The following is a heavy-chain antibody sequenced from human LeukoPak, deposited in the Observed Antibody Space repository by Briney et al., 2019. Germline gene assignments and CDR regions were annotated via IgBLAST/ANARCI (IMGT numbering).Heavy chain of an antibody. D-gene: IGHD3-10*01. Sequence: GGSLRLSCAASGFTFSSYSMNWVRQAPGKGLEWVSYISSSTSTIYYADSVKGRFTISRDNAKNSLYLRMSSLRADDTAVYYCARGPSNYHYGMDVWGQGTTVTVSS. CDR1: GFTFSSYS. CDR2: ISSSTSTI. CDR3: ARGPSNYHYGMDV. J-gene: IGHJ6*02. V-gene: IGHV3-48*01.